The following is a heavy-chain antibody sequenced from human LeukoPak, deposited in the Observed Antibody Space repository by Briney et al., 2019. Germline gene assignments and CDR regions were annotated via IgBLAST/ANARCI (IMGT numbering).Heavy chain of an antibody. Sequence: ASVKVSCKASGYTFTGYYMHWVRQAPGQGLEWMGRINPNSGGTNYAQKFQGRVIMTRDTSISTAYMELSRLRSDDTAVYYCARGVGTYYYGSGSYCNFDYWGQGTLVTVSS. CDR1: GYTFTGYY. CDR3: ARGVGTYYYGSGSYCNFDY. D-gene: IGHD3-10*01. V-gene: IGHV1-2*06. CDR2: INPNSGGT. J-gene: IGHJ4*02.